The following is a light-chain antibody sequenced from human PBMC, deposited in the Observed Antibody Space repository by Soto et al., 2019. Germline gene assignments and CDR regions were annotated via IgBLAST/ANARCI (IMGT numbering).Light chain of an antibody. CDR1: ITDVGKYNY. J-gene: IGLJ6*01. CDR3: CSYAGSYTYV. V-gene: IGLV2-11*01. Sequence: QSVLTQPRSVSGSPGQSVTISCTGTITDVGKYNYVSWYQQRPGKAPKLLIYDVTQRPSGVPDRFSGSKSGNTASLTISGLQAEDEADYYCCSYAGSYTYVFGIGTKLTVL. CDR2: DVT.